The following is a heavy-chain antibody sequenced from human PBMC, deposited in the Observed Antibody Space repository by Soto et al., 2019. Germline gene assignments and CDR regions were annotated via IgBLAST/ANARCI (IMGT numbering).Heavy chain of an antibody. CDR3: AKDLDIVVVPAAELYYYYYGMEV. CDR1: GFTFSSYA. Sequence: GWSLRLSCAASGFTFSSYAMSLVRQAPGKGLEWVSSISGSGGSTYYADSVKGRFTISRDNSKNTLYLQMNSLRAEDTAVYYCAKDLDIVVVPAAELYYYYYGMEVWGKGTTVTVSS. CDR2: ISGSGGST. V-gene: IGHV3-23*01. J-gene: IGHJ6*04. D-gene: IGHD2-2*03.